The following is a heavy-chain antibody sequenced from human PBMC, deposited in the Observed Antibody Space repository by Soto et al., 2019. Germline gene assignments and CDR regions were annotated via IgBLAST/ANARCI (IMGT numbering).Heavy chain of an antibody. CDR1: GDSITSGVHY. V-gene: IGHV4-31*03. J-gene: IGHJ4*02. Sequence: SETLSLTCTVSGDSITSGVHYWSWIRQLPGKGLEWIGYIFYSGPTYYNPSLKSRVAISVDTSKNQFSLKLSSVTAADTAVYYCARRYGGNFDYWGQGTLVTVSA. D-gene: IGHD3-16*01. CDR2: IFYSGPT. CDR3: ARRYGGNFDY.